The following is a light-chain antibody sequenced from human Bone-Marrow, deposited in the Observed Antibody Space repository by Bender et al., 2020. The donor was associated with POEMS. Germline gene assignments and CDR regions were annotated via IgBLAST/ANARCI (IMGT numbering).Light chain of an antibody. Sequence: QSVLTQLPSASGTPGQRVTISCSGSSSNIGTNPVNWYQQLPGTAPKLLIYINNQRPSGVPDRVSGSKSGTSASLAICGRQSESEAVYYSAAWEDGLNGLLFCGGTK. CDR2: INN. CDR3: AAWEDGLNGLL. CDR1: SSNIGTNP. J-gene: IGLJ3*02. V-gene: IGLV1-44*01.